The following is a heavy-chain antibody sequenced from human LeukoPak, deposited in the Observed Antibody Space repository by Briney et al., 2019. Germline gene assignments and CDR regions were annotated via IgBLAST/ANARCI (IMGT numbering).Heavy chain of an antibody. D-gene: IGHD3-10*01. J-gene: IGHJ4*02. V-gene: IGHV4-39*01. CDR3: ARYYGSGSKTVRAIDY. CDR1: GDSVIRSSDL. CDR2: IYYSGSS. Sequence: SETLSLSCTVSGDSVIRSSDLWVWIRQPPGKGLEWIAGIYYSGSSYFDPSLKSRINISIDTSKNQFFLRVTSVTAADTAVYYCARYYGSGSKTVRAIDYWGQGTLVIVSS.